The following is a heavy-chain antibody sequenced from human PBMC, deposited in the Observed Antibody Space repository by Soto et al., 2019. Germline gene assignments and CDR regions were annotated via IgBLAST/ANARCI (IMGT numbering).Heavy chain of an antibody. J-gene: IGHJ3*01. V-gene: IGHV3-23*01. Sequence: GGSLRLSCAASGFAFSSHPMSWVRQAPERGLEWVPGISDGGDLTYNADSVKGRFTISRDNSKNILFLQMNSLRAEDTALYYCARRAFGSSRSFDLWGQGTMVT. CDR3: ARRAFGSSRSFDL. CDR2: ISDGGDLT. D-gene: IGHD6-6*01. CDR1: GFAFSSHP.